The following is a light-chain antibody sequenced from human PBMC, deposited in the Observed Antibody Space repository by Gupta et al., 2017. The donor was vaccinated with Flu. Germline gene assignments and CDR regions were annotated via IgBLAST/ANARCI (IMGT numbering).Light chain of an antibody. CDR1: QGINSR. CDR3: QQANSIPFT. J-gene: IGKJ3*01. V-gene: IGKV1-12*01. CDR2: DAS. Sequence: DIQMTQSPSSVSASVGDRVIITCRASQGINSRLAWYQQKPGKAPKLLIYDASSWQSGVPSRLRGSGSGTDFTLTISTRQPEDFATYYCQQANSIPFTLGKGTKVDIK.